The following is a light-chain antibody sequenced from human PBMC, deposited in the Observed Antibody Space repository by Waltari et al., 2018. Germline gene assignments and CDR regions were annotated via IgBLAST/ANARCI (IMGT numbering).Light chain of an antibody. J-gene: IGLJ7*01. V-gene: IGLV6-57*03. CDR2: KDN. Sequence: VFTQPHSVSGSPGQTVTINCTRSSGDIDSEYVQWYQQRPGNVHTTLIYKDNLRTFGVAARFAGYTDNSSNSASLVIFGLRSEDDADYYCQSDDHDHNVFFGGGTRLTVL. CDR3: QSDDHDHNVF. CDR1: SGDIDSEY.